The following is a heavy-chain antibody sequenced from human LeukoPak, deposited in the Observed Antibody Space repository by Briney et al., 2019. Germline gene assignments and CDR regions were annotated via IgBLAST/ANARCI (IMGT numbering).Heavy chain of an antibody. V-gene: IGHV1-2*02. CDR1: GYTFTGYY. CDR3: ARDQSIAVAGTLKVGFDP. Sequence: ASVKVSCKPSGYTFTGYYMHRVRQAPGQGVEWMGWINSNSGGTNYAQKFQGRVTMTRDTSISTAYMELSRLRSDDTAVYYCARDQSIAVAGTLKVGFDPWGQGTLVTVSS. J-gene: IGHJ5*02. D-gene: IGHD6-19*01. CDR2: INSNSGGT.